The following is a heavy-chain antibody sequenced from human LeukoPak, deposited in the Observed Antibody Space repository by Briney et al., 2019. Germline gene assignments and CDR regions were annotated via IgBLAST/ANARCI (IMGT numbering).Heavy chain of an antibody. J-gene: IGHJ4*02. CDR2: INPSGGST. D-gene: IGHD3-10*01. V-gene: IGHV1-46*01. CDR1: GYTFTSYY. CDR3: ARVVGSYYGSGSYPYYFDN. Sequence: ASVKVSCTASGYTFTSYYMHWVRQAPGQGLEWMGIINPSGGSTSYAQKFQGRVTMTRDTSTSTVYMELSSLRSEDTAVYYCARVVGSYYGSGSYPYYFDNWGQGTLVTVSS.